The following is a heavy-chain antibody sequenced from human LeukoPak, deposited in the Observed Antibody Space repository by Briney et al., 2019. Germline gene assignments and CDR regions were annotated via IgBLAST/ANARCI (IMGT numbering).Heavy chain of an antibody. CDR1: GFTFSSYS. V-gene: IGHV3-48*04. CDR3: ARDLRPLEFDP. CDR2: ISSSSSTI. Sequence: GGSLRLSCAVSGFTFSSYSMNWVRQAPGKGLEWVSYISSSSSTIYYADSVKGRFTISRDNAKNSLYLQMNSLRAEDTAVYYCARDLRPLEFDPWGQGTLVTVSS. J-gene: IGHJ5*02.